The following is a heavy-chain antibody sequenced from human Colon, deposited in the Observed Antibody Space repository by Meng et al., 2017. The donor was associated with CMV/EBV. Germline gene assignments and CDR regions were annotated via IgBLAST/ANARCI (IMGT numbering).Heavy chain of an antibody. D-gene: IGHD6-13*01. Sequence: QVQLVQYGTEVKKPGASVKVSCKTSGYTCTANHVHWVRQAPGEGLEWMGWIYPQDGGTYFAQKFQDRVTLTRDTSSTTAYMELSGLTSDDTAIYYCVRESWYFDFWGEGTLVTVSS. CDR2: IYPQDGGT. V-gene: IGHV1-2*02. CDR1: GYTCTANH. J-gene: IGHJ4*02. CDR3: VRESWYFDF.